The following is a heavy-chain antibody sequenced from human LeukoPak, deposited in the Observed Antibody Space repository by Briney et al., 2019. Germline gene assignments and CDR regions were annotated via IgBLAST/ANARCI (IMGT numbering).Heavy chain of an antibody. CDR3: AVGPKGFDY. CDR1: GGSISSYY. CDR2: IHYSGSS. J-gene: IGHJ4*02. V-gene: IGHV4-59*03. Sequence: SETLSLTCTVYGGSISSYYWTWIRKPPGKGLEWIGYIHYSGSSRSHPSLNSRVTMSVDTSKSQFSLKLTSVTAADTAVYYCAVGPKGFDYWGQGTLVTVSS.